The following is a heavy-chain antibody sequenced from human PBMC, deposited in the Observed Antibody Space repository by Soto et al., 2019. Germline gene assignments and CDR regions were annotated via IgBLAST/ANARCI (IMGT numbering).Heavy chain of an antibody. CDR2: ISSRGSA. J-gene: IGHJ4*02. V-gene: IGHV4-61*08. CDR1: GGTVSSGGYY. D-gene: IGHD6-19*01. Sequence: QVQLQESGPGLVTPSETLSLTCTVSGGTVSSGGYYWSWIRQPPGKGPEWIGYISSRGSAIYNPSHKSRITTAVDTSKNQYSLKLTSVTAADTAVYYCAMAGNFRYFDAWGQGTLVTVSS. CDR3: AMAGNFRYFDA.